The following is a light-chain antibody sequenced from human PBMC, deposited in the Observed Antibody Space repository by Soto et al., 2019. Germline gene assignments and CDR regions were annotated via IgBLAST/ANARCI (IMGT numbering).Light chain of an antibody. J-gene: IGKJ2*01. Sequence: EIVMTQSPATLSVSPGERATLSCRASQSVSSNLAWYQQKPGQAPRLLIYGASTRATGIPARFSGSGSGTEFTLTISSRRLEDFAVSYYQQYNNWHPMYTFGQGTKLEIK. CDR1: QSVSSN. CDR2: GAS. V-gene: IGKV3-15*01. CDR3: QQYNNWHPMYT.